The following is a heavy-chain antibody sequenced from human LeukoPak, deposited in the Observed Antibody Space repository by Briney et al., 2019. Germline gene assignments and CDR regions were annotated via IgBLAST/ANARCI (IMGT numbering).Heavy chain of an antibody. CDR3: ARDRGGSDHPEYLQQ. D-gene: IGHD1-26*01. CDR1: GFTFDDYG. V-gene: IGHV3-20*04. J-gene: IGHJ1*01. Sequence: GGSLRPSCAASGFTFDDYGMSWVRQAPGKGLEWASGINWNGGSTGYADSVKGRFTISRDNAKNSLYLQMNSLRAEDTAVYYCARDRGGSDHPEYLQQWGQGTLVTVSS. CDR2: INWNGGST.